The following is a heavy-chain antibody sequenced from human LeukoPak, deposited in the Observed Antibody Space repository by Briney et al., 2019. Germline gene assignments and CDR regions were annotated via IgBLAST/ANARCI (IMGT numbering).Heavy chain of an antibody. CDR2: IYYSGST. V-gene: IGHV4-39*07. Sequence: SETLSLTCTVSGGSISSSSYYWGWIRQPPGKGLEWIGSIYYSGSTYYNPSLKSRVTISVDTSENQFSLKLSSVTAADTAVYYCARETHYYDSSGPPDYWGQGTLVTVSS. CDR1: GGSISSSSYY. CDR3: ARETHYYDSSGPPDY. J-gene: IGHJ4*02. D-gene: IGHD3-22*01.